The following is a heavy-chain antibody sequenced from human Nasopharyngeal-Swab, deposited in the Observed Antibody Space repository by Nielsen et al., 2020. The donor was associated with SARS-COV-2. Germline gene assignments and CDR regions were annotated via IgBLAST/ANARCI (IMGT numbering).Heavy chain of an antibody. CDR1: GFTFSDYY. CDR2: ISSSGSTI. Sequence: GESLKISCAASGFTFSDYYMSWIRQAPGKGLEWVSYISSSGSTIYYADSVKGRFTISRDNAKNSLYLQMNSLRAEDTAVYYCARDQSRAFDIWGQGTMVTASS. D-gene: IGHD5/OR15-5a*01. CDR3: ARDQSRAFDI. V-gene: IGHV3-11*01. J-gene: IGHJ3*02.